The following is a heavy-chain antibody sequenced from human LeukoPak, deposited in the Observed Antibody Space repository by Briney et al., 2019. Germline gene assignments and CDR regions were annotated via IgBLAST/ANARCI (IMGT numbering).Heavy chain of an antibody. CDR1: GGSISSGGYY. J-gene: IGHJ4*02. CDR2: IYYSGST. V-gene: IGHV4-31*03. CDR3: ARGVAAAGTADY. Sequence: LTCTVSGGSISSGGYYWSWIRQHPGKGLEWIGYIYYSGSTYYNPSLKSRVTISVDTSKNQFSLKLSSVTAADTAVYYCARGVAAAGTADYWGQGTLVTVSS. D-gene: IGHD6-13*01.